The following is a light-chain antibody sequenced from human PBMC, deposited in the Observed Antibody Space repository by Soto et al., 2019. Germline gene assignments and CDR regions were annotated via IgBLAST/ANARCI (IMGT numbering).Light chain of an antibody. CDR3: QQYNNLPT. Sequence: EIVMTQSPATLSLSPGERATLSCRASQSVSSNLAWYQQKPGQAPRLLIYGASTXATGIPARFSGSGSGTEFTLTISSLQSEDFAVYYCQQYNNLPTFGQGTRLEIK. J-gene: IGKJ5*01. V-gene: IGKV3-15*01. CDR1: QSVSSN. CDR2: GAS.